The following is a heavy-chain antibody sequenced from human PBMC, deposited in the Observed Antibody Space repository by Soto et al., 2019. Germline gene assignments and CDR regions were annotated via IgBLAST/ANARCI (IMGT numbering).Heavy chain of an antibody. J-gene: IGHJ3*02. CDR3: ARCCRTTSCYGAFDI. CDR2: INAGTDNT. V-gene: IGHV1-3*01. D-gene: IGHD2-2*01. Sequence: QVQLVQSGAEVKKPGASVRVSCKASGYTLTTFAMHWVRQAPGQRLGWMGWINAGTDNTKYSQICQGRLTITRDTSANTAYMERSSLRSEDRAVYYCARCCRTTSCYGAFDIWGQGTMVTVSS. CDR1: GYTLTTFA.